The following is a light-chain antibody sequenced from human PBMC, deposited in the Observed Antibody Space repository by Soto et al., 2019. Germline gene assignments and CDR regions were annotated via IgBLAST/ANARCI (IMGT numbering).Light chain of an antibody. V-gene: IGKV3-11*01. J-gene: IGKJ5*01. CDR3: QQRHMWPIT. Sequence: EVVLTQSPVTLSLSPGERATLSCRASQSFRGLLAWYQQKPGQAPRLLIYDAYNRATGIPRRFSGSGSGTHFTLTISSLEPEDSAVYYCQQRHMWPITFGQGTRLEIK. CDR1: QSFRGL. CDR2: DAY.